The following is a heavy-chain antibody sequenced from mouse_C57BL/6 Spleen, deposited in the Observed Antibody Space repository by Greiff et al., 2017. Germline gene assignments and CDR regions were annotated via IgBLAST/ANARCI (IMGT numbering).Heavy chain of an antibody. CDR2: INPSSGYT. CDR3: AEGGFITTALMGY. V-gene: IGHV1-4*01. CDR1: GYTFTSYT. J-gene: IGHJ4*01. Sequence: QVQLQQSGAELARPGASVKMSCKASGYTFTSYTMHWVKQRPGQGLEWIGYINPSSGYTKYNQKFKDKATLTADKSSSTAYMQLSSLTSEDSAVYYCAEGGFITTALMGYWGQGTSVTVSS. D-gene: IGHD1-1*01.